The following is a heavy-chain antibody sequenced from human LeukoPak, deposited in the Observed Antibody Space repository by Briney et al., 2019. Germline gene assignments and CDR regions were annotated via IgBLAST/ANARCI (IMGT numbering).Heavy chain of an antibody. Sequence: SETLSLTCTVSGASISSYYWTWLWQPPGKGLEWIGYIYYTGTTNYNPSLKSRVTISVDTSKNQFSLRLSSVTAADTAVYYCARGPTYYYYYMDVWGKGTTVTVSS. CDR3: ARGPTYYYYYMDV. CDR1: GASISSYY. J-gene: IGHJ6*03. V-gene: IGHV4-59*01. CDR2: IYYTGTT.